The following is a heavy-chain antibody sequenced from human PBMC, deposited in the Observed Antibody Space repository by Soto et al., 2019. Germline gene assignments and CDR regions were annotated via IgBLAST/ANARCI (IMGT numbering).Heavy chain of an antibody. V-gene: IGHV4-38-2*01. CDR1: NYSISSGYY. CDR3: AKSGDYGLDAFDL. Sequence: PSETLSLTCAVSNYSISSGYYWGWIRQPPGKGLEYIGSIYQRGSTFYNPSLKSRITMSMDTSKNHFSLNLRSVTAADTAVYYCAKSGDYGLDAFDLWGQGTMVTVSS. D-gene: IGHD4-17*01. CDR2: IYQRGST. J-gene: IGHJ3*01.